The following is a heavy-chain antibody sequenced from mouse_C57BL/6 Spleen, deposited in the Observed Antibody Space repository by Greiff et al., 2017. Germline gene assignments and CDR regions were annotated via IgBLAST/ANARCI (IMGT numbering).Heavy chain of an antibody. D-gene: IGHD2-3*01. CDR1: GYTFTSYW. V-gene: IGHV1-55*01. J-gene: IGHJ3*01. CDR3: ARYDGYYPFAY. Sequence: QVHVKQPGAELVKPGASVKMSCKASGYTFTSYWITWVKQRPGQGLEWIGDIYPGSGSTNYNEKFKSKATLTVDTSSSTAYMQLSSLTSEDSAVYYCARYDGYYPFAYWGQGTLVTVSA. CDR2: IYPGSGST.